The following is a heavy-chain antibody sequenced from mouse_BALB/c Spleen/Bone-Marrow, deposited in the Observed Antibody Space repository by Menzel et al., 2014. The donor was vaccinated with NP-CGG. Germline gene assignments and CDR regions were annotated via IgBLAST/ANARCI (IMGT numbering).Heavy chain of an antibody. CDR2: VDPSDSET. CDR1: GYTFTSYW. V-gene: IGHV1-69*02. Sequence: QVQLQQSGAELVKPGAPVKLYCKASGYTFTSYWMNWVEQRPGRGLEWIGRVDPSDSETHYNQKFKDKATLTVDKSSSTAYIHLSSLTSEDSAVYYCARSHGYYPYWYFDVWGAGTTVTVSS. CDR3: ARSHGYYPYWYFDV. D-gene: IGHD2-3*01. J-gene: IGHJ1*01.